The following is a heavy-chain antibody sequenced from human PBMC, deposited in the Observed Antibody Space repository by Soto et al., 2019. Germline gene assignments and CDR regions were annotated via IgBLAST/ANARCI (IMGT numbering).Heavy chain of an antibody. J-gene: IGHJ2*01. V-gene: IGHV3-23*01. Sequence: EVQLLESGGGLARPGGSLRLSCVASGFIFSDYAMTWIRQAPGKGLEWVATISASGGNIEYTDSLKGRFTISRDNSKKTVYLQINGLTADDTAVHYCAKVAGCLGYCDLWGRGTLVTVSS. D-gene: IGHD3-16*01. CDR1: GFIFSDYA. CDR3: AKVAGCLGYCDL. CDR2: ISASGGNI.